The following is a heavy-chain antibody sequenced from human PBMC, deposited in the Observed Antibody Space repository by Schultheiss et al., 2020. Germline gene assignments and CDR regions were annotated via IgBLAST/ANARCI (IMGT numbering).Heavy chain of an antibody. J-gene: IGHJ3*02. V-gene: IGHV4-61*02. D-gene: IGHD3-3*01. CDR2: IYTSGST. CDR3: ARDSQYYAGTDAFDI. Sequence: SETLSLTCTVSGGSISSGSYYWSWIRQPAGKGLEWIGRIYTSGSTNYNPSLKSRVTISVDTSKNQFSLKLSSVTAADTAVYYCARDSQYYAGTDAFDIWGQGTMVTVAS. CDR1: GGSISSGSYY.